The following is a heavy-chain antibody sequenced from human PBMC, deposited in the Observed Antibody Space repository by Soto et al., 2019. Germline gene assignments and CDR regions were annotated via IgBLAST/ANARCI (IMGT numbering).Heavy chain of an antibody. CDR2: ISGSGGST. J-gene: IGHJ4*02. V-gene: IGHV3-23*01. Sequence: GGSLRLSCAASGFTFSSYAMSWVRQAPGKGLEWVSAISGSGGSTYYADSVKGRFTISRDNSKNTLYLQMNSLRAEDTAVYYCAKGVITFGGVIVHFDYWGQGTLVTVSS. CDR1: GFTFSSYA. CDR3: AKGVITFGGVIVHFDY. D-gene: IGHD3-16*02.